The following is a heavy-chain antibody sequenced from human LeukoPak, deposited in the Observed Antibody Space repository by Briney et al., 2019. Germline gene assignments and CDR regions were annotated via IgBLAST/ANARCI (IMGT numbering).Heavy chain of an antibody. CDR1: GVSIRSNY. Sequence: PSETLFLTRTVSGVSIRSNYWSWVRRPPGKGLEWIANINYSGATYYNPSLRSRVTISIDTSKSQFSLKLTSVTVADTAVYYCARGGHIAIPPYGFDYWGQGALVTVSS. D-gene: IGHD4-17*01. CDR2: INYSGAT. J-gene: IGHJ4*02. V-gene: IGHV4-59*01. CDR3: ARGGHIAIPPYGFDY.